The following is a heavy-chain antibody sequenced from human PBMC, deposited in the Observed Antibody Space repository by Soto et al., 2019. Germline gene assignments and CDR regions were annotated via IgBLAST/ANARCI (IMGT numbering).Heavy chain of an antibody. CDR3: ARVGSNGWNVNGRDYFDH. CDR2: ISSRDLSI. D-gene: IGHD1-1*01. Sequence: QVRLVESGGGLVTPGGSLRVSCAASGFTFGNYYMSWIRQAPGKGLEWVSSISSRDLSIFYADSVKGRFTISRDNSNNSLFLHMAGLRAADTAVYYCARVGSNGWNVNGRDYFDHRGQGALVTFSS. J-gene: IGHJ4*02. CDR1: GFTFGNYY. V-gene: IGHV3-11*01.